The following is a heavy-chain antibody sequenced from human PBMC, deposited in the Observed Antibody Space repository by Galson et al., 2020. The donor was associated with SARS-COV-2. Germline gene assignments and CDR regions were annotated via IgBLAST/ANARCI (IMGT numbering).Heavy chain of an antibody. CDR1: GFTFSSYA. J-gene: IGHJ5*02. V-gene: IGHV3-30*01. CDR2: ISYDGSNK. CDR3: ARDGSFLEWLLSSPECWFEP. D-gene: IGHD3-3*01. Sequence: GGSLRLSCAASGFTFSSYAMHWVRQAPGKGLEWVAAISYDGSNKYYADSVKGRFTISRDNSKNTLYLQMNSLRAEDTAVYYCARDGSFLEWLLSSPECWFEPWGQGTLVTVSS.